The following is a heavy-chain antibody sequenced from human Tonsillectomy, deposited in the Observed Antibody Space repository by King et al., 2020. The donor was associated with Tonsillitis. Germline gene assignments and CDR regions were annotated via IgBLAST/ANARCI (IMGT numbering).Heavy chain of an antibody. CDR2: IYPGDSNT. Sequence: QLVQSGAEVKKPGESLKISCNGSGYSFTTYWIGWVRQMPGKGLEWMAVIYPGDSNTRYNPSFQGKITISADKSINTAYLQWSSLRASDTAMYYCARENLHRYGKGFFQHWGQGTLVTVSS. D-gene: IGHD5-18*01. V-gene: IGHV5-51*03. J-gene: IGHJ1*01. CDR1: GYSFTTYW. CDR3: ARENLHRYGKGFFQH.